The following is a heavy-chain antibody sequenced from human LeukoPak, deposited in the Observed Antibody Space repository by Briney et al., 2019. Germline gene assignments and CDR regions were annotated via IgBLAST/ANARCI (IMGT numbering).Heavy chain of an antibody. CDR1: GFTFRDYY. Sequence: PGGSLRLSCAASGFTFRDYYMTWVRQAPGEGLEWVSFISGSGTTIYYTDSVRGRFTISRDNAKNSLYLQMNSLRAEDTAVYYCVRATYWFDPWGQGTLVTVSS. CDR2: ISGSGTTI. J-gene: IGHJ5*02. V-gene: IGHV3-11*01. CDR3: VRATYWFDP. D-gene: IGHD1-26*01.